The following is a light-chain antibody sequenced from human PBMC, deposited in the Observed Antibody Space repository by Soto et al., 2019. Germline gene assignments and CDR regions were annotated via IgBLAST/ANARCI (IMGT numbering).Light chain of an antibody. J-gene: IGKJ4*01. CDR1: QSLSSN. CDR2: GAS. V-gene: IGKV3-15*01. CDR3: QQYNKWPPLT. Sequence: EIVMTQSPATLSVSPGERATLSCRASQSLSSNVAWYQQKPGQAPRLLIHGASTRATGIPARFSGSRSGTEFTLTISSLQSEDFAGYYCQQYNKWPPLTFXGGTKVDIK.